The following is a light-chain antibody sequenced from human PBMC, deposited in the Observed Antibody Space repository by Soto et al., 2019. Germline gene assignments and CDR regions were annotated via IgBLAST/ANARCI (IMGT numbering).Light chain of an antibody. CDR1: SGHSNYA. CDR3: QTWATGIVV. CDR2: LNSDGSH. V-gene: IGLV4-69*01. Sequence: QPVLTQSPSASASLGASVKLTCTLSSGHSNYAIAWHQQQPEKGPRYLMKLNSDGSHSKGDGILDRFSGSSSGAERYLTISSLQSEDEADYYCQTWATGIVVFGGGTKLTVL. J-gene: IGLJ2*01.